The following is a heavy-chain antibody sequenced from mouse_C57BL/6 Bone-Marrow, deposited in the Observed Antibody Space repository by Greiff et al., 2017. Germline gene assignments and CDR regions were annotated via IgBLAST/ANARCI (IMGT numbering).Heavy chain of an antibody. Sequence: VKLVESGAELARPGASVKLSCKASGYTFTSYGISWVKQRTGQGLEWIGEIYPRSGNTYYNEKFKGKATLTADKSSSTAYMELRSLTSEDSAVYFCARPYTMVRYYAMDYWGQGTSVTVSS. CDR1: GYTFTSYG. CDR3: ARPYTMVRYYAMDY. V-gene: IGHV1-81*01. D-gene: IGHD2-2*01. J-gene: IGHJ4*01. CDR2: IYPRSGNT.